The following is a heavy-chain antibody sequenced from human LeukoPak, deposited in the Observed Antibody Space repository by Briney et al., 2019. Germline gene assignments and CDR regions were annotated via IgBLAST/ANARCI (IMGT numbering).Heavy chain of an antibody. V-gene: IGHV2-5*01. CDR1: GFSLITFGVG. D-gene: IGHD2-2*01. CDR3: AHSPRGYCTSSSCLNYFDY. J-gene: IGHJ4*02. Sequence: SAPTLVNPTQTLTLTCTFSGFSLITFGVGVGWIRHPPGKALEWTDLIYWNDDKHYSPSLKSRLTITKDTSKNQVVLTVTNMDPVDTATYYCAHSPRGYCTSSSCLNYFDYWGQGTLVTVSS. CDR2: IYWNDDK.